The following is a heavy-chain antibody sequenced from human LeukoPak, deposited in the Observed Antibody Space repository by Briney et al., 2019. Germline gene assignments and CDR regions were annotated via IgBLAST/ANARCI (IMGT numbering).Heavy chain of an antibody. CDR2: IKQDGSEK. Sequence: PGGSLRLSCAASGFSISNYWMNWVRQAPGKGLEWVANIKQDGSEKFFVDSVRGRFSISRDNAKNSLYLQMNSLRADDTAVYYCAGPSKGAGAFDIWGQGTMVTVSS. J-gene: IGHJ3*02. D-gene: IGHD1-26*01. V-gene: IGHV3-7*01. CDR3: AGPSKGAGAFDI. CDR1: GFSISNYW.